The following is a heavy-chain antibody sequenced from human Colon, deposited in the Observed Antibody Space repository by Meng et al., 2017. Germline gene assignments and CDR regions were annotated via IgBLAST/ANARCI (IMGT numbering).Heavy chain of an antibody. Sequence: QVQLVQSGAEVKNPGASVKVSCKASGYTFTDYYVHWVRQATGQGLEWMGWMNPNSGNTGYAQKFQGRVTMTRNTAISTAYMELSRLRSEDTAVYYCARVEVGITSGDYWGQGTLVTVSS. CDR1: GYTFTDYY. D-gene: IGHD1-26*01. CDR3: ARVEVGITSGDY. CDR2: MNPNSGNT. V-gene: IGHV1-8*02. J-gene: IGHJ4*02.